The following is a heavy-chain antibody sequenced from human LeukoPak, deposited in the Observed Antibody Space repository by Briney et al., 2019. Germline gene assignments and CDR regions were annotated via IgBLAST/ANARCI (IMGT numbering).Heavy chain of an antibody. Sequence: GASVKVSCKASGYTFTGYYMHWVRQAPGQGLEWMGRINPNSGGTNYAQKFQGRVTMTRDTSISTAYMELSRLRSDDTAVYYCASMTSSGWSSNWFDPCGQGTLVTVSS. CDR1: GYTFTGYY. V-gene: IGHV1-2*06. J-gene: IGHJ5*02. CDR2: INPNSGGT. D-gene: IGHD6-19*01. CDR3: ASMTSSGWSSNWFDP.